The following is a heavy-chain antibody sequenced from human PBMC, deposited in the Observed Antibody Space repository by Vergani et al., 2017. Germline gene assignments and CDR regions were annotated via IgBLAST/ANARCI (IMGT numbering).Heavy chain of an antibody. J-gene: IGHJ6*02. Sequence: QVQLQESGPGLVKPSETLTLTCDVSDSSIMTNPYWGWFRQSPGKGLGLLVCIHHSGDTHYNSSLKSRVSISIVSNSKFSLSLTSVTAADTAIYYCARLRGSGGFFPSSYFYEMDVWGHGTTVTVSS. CDR3: ARLRGSGGFFPSSYFYEMDV. CDR1: DSSIMTNPY. D-gene: IGHD3-10*01. V-gene: IGHV4-38-2*01. CDR2: IHHSGDT.